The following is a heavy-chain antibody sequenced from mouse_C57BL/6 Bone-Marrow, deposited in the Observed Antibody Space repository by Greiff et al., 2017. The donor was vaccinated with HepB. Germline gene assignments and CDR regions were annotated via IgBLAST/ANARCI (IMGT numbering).Heavy chain of an antibody. V-gene: IGHV5-4*01. CDR1: GFTFSSYA. J-gene: IGHJ3*01. CDR3: ARDGYDGAGFAY. CDR2: ISDGGSYT. Sequence: VQLQQSGGGLVKPGGSLKLSCAASGFTFSSYAMSWARQTPEKRLEWVATISDGGSYTYYPDNVKGRFTISRDNAKNNLYLQMSHLKSEDTAMYYCARDGYDGAGFAYWGQGTLVTVSA. D-gene: IGHD2-3*01.